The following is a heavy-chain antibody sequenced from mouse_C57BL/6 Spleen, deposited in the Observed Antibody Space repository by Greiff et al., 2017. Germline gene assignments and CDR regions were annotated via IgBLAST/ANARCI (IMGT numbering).Heavy chain of an antibody. CDR3: ARELGRYYFDY. J-gene: IGHJ2*01. D-gene: IGHD4-1*01. CDR1: GYTFTSYW. CDR2: IYPSDSET. Sequence: QVQLKQPGAELVRPGSSVKLSCKASGYTFTSYWMDWVKQRPGQGLEWIGNIYPSDSETHYNQKFKDKATLTVDKSSSTAYMQLSSLTSEDSAVXYCARELGRYYFDYWGQGTTLTVSS. V-gene: IGHV1-61*01.